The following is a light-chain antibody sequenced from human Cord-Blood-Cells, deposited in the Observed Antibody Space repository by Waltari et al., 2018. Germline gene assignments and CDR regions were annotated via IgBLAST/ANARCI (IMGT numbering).Light chain of an antibody. CDR2: GAS. V-gene: IGKV3-20*01. CDR3: QQYGSSPYT. Sequence: EIVLTQSPGTLSLSPGERATLSCRASQSVSSSYLAWYQQKPGQAPRHLTYGASSRATVIPDRFSGSGSGTDFTLTISKLEPEDFAVYYCQQYGSSPYTFGQGTKLEIK. CDR1: QSVSSSY. J-gene: IGKJ2*01.